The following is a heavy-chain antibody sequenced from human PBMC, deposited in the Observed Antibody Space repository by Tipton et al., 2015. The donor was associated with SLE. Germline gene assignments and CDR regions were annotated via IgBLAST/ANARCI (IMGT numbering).Heavy chain of an antibody. Sequence: SLRLSCAASGFTFSSYGMHWVRQAPGKGLEWVAVISYDGSNKYYADSVKGRFTISRDNSKNTLYLQMNSLRAEDTAVYYCARVPPYIAVAGNMDVWGKGTTVTVSS. J-gene: IGHJ6*04. D-gene: IGHD6-19*01. V-gene: IGHV3-30*03. CDR2: ISYDGSNK. CDR1: GFTFSSYG. CDR3: ARVPPYIAVAGNMDV.